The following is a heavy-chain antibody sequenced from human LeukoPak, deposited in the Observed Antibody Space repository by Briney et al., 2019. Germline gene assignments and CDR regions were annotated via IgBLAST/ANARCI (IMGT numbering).Heavy chain of an antibody. CDR1: GYTFTSYG. Sequence: EASVKVSCKASGYTFTSYGISWVRQAPGQGLEWMGWISAYNGNTNYAQKLQGRVTMTTDTSTSTAYMELRSLRSDDTAVYYCARDARPFDTAMANPFDYWGQGTLVTVSS. V-gene: IGHV1-18*01. J-gene: IGHJ4*02. CDR3: ARDARPFDTAMANPFDY. D-gene: IGHD5-18*01. CDR2: ISAYNGNT.